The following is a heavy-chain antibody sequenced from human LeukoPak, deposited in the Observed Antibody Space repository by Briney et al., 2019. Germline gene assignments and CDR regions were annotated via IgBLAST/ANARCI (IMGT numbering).Heavy chain of an antibody. V-gene: IGHV3-48*03. J-gene: IGHJ4*02. CDR1: SFTVRSYD. D-gene: IGHD1-26*01. CDR3: ARDRARRGRYLDY. CDR2: ISSSGATT. Sequence: GGSLRPSCEAYSFTVRSYDMNWVHQAPGKGLEWISYISSSGATTYHADSVKGRFSISRDNAKNSLYLQMSSLRPEDTAVYYRARDRARRGRYLDYCGEGTLVTVSS.